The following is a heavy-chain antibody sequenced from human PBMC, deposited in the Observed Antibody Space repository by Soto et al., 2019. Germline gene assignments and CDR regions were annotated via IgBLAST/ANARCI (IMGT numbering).Heavy chain of an antibody. CDR2: INSDGSRT. D-gene: IGHD2-2*01. J-gene: IGHJ6*02. V-gene: IGHV3-74*01. Sequence: GGSLRLSCTASGFNFSRFWAHWVRQVPGRGLVWVSHINSDGSRTSYADSVKGRFTISRDNAKNTLYLQMNSLRAEDTAVYYCARDLSSCSSARCYSFYYGVDVWGQGTTVTVSS. CDR3: ARDLSSCSSARCYSFYYGVDV. CDR1: GFNFSRFW.